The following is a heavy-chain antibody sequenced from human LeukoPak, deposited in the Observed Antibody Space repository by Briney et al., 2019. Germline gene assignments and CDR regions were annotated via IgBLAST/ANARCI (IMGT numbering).Heavy chain of an antibody. V-gene: IGHV4-59*01. D-gene: IGHD3-22*01. Sequence: SDTLSLTCTGSGGSIASYYWSWIRQSPGTRLEWIASINYSGRTKLNPFLQSRATISLDMSNNHFSLQLRSVTAADTAIYYCARLLDYDNIGDPDTFDIWGQGTMVTVFS. CDR3: ARLLDYDNIGDPDTFDI. CDR2: INYSGRT. CDR1: GGSIASYY. J-gene: IGHJ3*02.